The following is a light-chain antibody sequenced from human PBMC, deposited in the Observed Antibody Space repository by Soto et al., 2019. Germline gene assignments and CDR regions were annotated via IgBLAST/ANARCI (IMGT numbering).Light chain of an antibody. CDR2: DVS. J-gene: IGKJ1*01. CDR1: SSSKW. CDR3: QQYDKSPPWT. V-gene: IGKV1-5*02. Sequence: DIQRPQAPSPLAASLGDTVTMICRSSSKWMAWYQKKPGKAPKLLIYDVSNLERGVPPRFSGSTSGAESTLTITGLQPDDFATYYCQQYDKSPPWTFGQGTKVDIK.